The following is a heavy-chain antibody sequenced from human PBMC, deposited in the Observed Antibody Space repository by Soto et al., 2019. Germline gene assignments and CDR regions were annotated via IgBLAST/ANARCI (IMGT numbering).Heavy chain of an antibody. D-gene: IGHD3-22*01. CDR1: GYTFTSYG. V-gene: IGHV1-18*01. J-gene: IGHJ5*02. CDR2: ISAYNGNT. CDR3: ARDDNYYDSSGYYYS. Sequence: QVQLVQSGAEVKKPGASVKVSCKASGYTFTSYGISWVRQAPGQGLEWMGWISAYNGNTNYAQKLQGRVTMTTDTSTSTAYMELRSLRSDVTAVYYYARDDNYYDSSGYYYSWGQGTLVTVSS.